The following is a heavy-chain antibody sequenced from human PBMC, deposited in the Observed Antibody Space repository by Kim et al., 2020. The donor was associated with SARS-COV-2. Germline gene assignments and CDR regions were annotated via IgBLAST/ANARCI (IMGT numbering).Heavy chain of an antibody. CDR3: ARDLVVPAATEYYYYYGMDV. CDR1: GFTFSSYE. Sequence: GGSLRLSCAASGFTFSSYEMNWVRQAPGKGLEWVSYISSSGSTIYYADSVKGRFTISRDNAKNSLYLQMNSLRAEDTAVYYCARDLVVPAATEYYYYYGMDVWGQGTTVTVSS. CDR2: ISSSGSTI. J-gene: IGHJ6*02. D-gene: IGHD2-2*01. V-gene: IGHV3-48*03.